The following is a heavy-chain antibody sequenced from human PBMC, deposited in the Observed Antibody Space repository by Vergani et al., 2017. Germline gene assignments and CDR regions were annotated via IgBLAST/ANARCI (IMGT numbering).Heavy chain of an antibody. V-gene: IGHV4-59*01. D-gene: IGHD3-9*01. CDR3: ARVRSDWLFRDYYMDV. CDR2: IYYSGST. CDR1: GGSISSYY. J-gene: IGHJ6*03. Sequence: QVQLQQWGAGLLKPSETLSLTCAVYGGSISSYYWSWIRQPPGKGLEWIGYIYYSGSTNYNPSLKSRVTISVDTSKNQFSLKLSSVTAADTAVYYCARVRSDWLFRDYYMDVWGKGTTVTVSS.